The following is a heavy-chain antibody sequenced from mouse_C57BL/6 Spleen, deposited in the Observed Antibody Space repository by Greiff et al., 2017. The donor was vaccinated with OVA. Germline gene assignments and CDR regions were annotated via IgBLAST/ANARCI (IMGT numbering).Heavy chain of an antibody. Sequence: EVHLVESGGGLVKPGGSLKLSCAASGFTFSSYAMSWVRQTPEKRLEWVATISDGGSYTSYPDTVKGRFTISRDNANNNLYLQLSHLKSEDTAIYYCARRGGYYVPAWFAYWGQGTLVTVSA. CDR1: GFTFSSYA. J-gene: IGHJ3*01. CDR3: ARRGGYYVPAWFAY. CDR2: ISDGGSYT. V-gene: IGHV5-4*01. D-gene: IGHD2-3*01.